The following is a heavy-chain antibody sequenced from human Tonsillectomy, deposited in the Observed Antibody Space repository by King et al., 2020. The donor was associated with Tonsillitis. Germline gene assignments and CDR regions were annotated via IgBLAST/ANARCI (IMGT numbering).Heavy chain of an antibody. V-gene: IGHV3-9*01. J-gene: IGHJ1*01. D-gene: IGHD5-18*01. CDR2: ISWSGGNI. Sequence: VQLVESGGGLIQPGRSLRLSCAASGFTFDDYAMHWVRQAPGKGLEWVSGISWSGGNIGYADSVKGRFTISRDNAKNSLSLQMNSLRAEDTAFYYCAKDNGYSYSEGSFHHWGQGTLVTVSS. CDR3: AKDNGYSYSEGSFHH. CDR1: GFTFDDYA.